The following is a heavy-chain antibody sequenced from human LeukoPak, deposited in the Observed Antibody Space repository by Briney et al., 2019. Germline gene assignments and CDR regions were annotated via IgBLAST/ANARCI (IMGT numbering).Heavy chain of an antibody. J-gene: IGHJ6*02. V-gene: IGHV3-9*01. Sequence: GRSLRLSCAASGFTFDDYAMHWVRQAPGKGLEWVSGISWNSSSIGYADSAKGRFTISRDNAKNSLYLQMNSLRAEDTALYYCAKEPIYVGYYGMDVWGQGTTVTVSS. CDR2: ISWNSSSI. CDR1: GFTFDDYA. D-gene: IGHD2-2*02. CDR3: AKEPIYVGYYGMDV.